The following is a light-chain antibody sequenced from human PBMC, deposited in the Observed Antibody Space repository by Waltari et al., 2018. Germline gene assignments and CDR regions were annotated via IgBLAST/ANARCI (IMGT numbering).Light chain of an antibody. Sequence: QSALTQPASVSGSLGQSISISCAGTSNDVGAHNLVSWYQQYPGRAPKLVIYEVTNRPSGISSRFSGSKSGNTASLTISGLQSEDEAEYFCSSYSTTCTVLFGGGTKVTV. CDR3: SSYSTTCTVL. CDR2: EVT. J-gene: IGLJ3*02. CDR1: SNDVGAHNL. V-gene: IGLV2-14*01.